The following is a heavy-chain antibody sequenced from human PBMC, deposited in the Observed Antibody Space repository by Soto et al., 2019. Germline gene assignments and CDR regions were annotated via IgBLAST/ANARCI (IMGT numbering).Heavy chain of an antibody. J-gene: IGHJ6*02. Sequence: ASVKVSCKTSGYTFTSYYMHWVRQAPGQRLEWMGWINAGNGNTKYSQKFQGRVTITRDTSASTAYMELSSLRSEDTAVYYCASSYSNYALIDYYYYGMDVWGQGTTVTVSS. CDR1: GYTFTSYY. V-gene: IGHV1-3*01. D-gene: IGHD4-4*01. CDR2: INAGNGNT. CDR3: ASSYSNYALIDYYYYGMDV.